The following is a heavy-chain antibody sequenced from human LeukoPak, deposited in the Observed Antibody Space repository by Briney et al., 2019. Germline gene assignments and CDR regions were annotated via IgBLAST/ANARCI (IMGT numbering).Heavy chain of an antibody. Sequence: GGSLRLSCAASGFTFNDYYMSWIRQAPGKGLEWLSYINIGGTNTHYADSVKGRFTISRDNAKKSLYLEMNNLRAEDTAVYYCAKAFGSTSAGRSQHFDYWGQGTLVTVSS. CDR2: INIGGTNT. CDR3: AKAFGSTSAGRSQHFDY. J-gene: IGHJ4*02. V-gene: IGHV3-11*01. D-gene: IGHD2-2*01. CDR1: GFTFNDYY.